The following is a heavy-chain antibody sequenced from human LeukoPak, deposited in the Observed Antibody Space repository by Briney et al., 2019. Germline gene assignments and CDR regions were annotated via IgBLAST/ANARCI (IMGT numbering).Heavy chain of an antibody. CDR1: GYSISSGYY. Sequence: SETLSLTCAVSGYSISSGYYWDWIRQPPGKGLEWIGSIYHSGSTYYNPSLKSRVTISVDTSKNQFSLKLSSVTAADTAVYYCARRKAVALFDPWGQGTLVTVSS. D-gene: IGHD6-19*01. CDR3: ARRKAVALFDP. J-gene: IGHJ5*02. CDR2: IYHSGST. V-gene: IGHV4-38-2*01.